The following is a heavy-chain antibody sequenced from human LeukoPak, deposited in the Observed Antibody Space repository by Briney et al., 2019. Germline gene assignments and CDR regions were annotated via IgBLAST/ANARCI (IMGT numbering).Heavy chain of an antibody. V-gene: IGHV3-15*01. Sequence: GGSLRLPCAASGFSFSNAWMSWVRQAPGKGLEWVGRIKSKSDGETRDYAAPVRGGFAISRDDSKNTLFLLMNSLKTDDTAVYFCITDPGDYENFWGQGTLVTVSS. CDR2: IKSKSDGETR. CDR3: ITDPGDYENF. J-gene: IGHJ4*02. CDR1: GFSFSNAW. D-gene: IGHD4-17*01.